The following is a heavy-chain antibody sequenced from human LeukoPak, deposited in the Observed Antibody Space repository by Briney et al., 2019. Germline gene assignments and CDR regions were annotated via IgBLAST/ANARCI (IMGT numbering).Heavy chain of an antibody. Sequence: GGSLRLSCAASGFTFSNAWMSWVRQAPGKGLEWVGRIKSKTDGGTTDYAAPVKGRFTISRDDSKNTLYLQMNSLKTEDTAGYYCTEAASSWSGDYWGQGTLVTVSS. CDR2: IKSKTDGGTT. CDR1: GFTFSNAW. V-gene: IGHV3-15*01. CDR3: TEAASSWSGDY. D-gene: IGHD6-13*01. J-gene: IGHJ4*02.